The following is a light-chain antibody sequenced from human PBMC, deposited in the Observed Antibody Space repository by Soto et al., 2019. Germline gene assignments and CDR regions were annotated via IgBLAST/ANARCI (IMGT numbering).Light chain of an antibody. V-gene: IGLV2-8*01. CDR1: SSDVGGYNS. CDR3: SSYAGNYVV. J-gene: IGLJ2*01. CDR2: EVN. Sequence: QSALTQPPSASGSPGQSVTISCTGTSSDVGGYNSVSWYQQHPGKAPKLMIYEVNKRPSGVPDRFSVSKSDNTASLTVSGLQAEDEADFYCSSYAGNYVVFGGGTKVTVL.